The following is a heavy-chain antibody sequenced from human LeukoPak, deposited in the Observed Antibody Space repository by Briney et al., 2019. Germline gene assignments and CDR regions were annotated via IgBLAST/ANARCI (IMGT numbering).Heavy chain of an antibody. J-gene: IGHJ6*02. V-gene: IGHV3-21*01. CDR2: VSSSSSYI. D-gene: IGHD1-14*01. CDR1: GFTFSSYS. Sequence: GGSLRLSCAASGFTFSSYSMNWVRPAPGKGLEWVLSVSSSSSYIYYADSVKDRFTISRDNAKNSLYLQMNSLRAEDTAVYYCARDISGMDVWGQGTTVTVSS. CDR3: ARDISGMDV.